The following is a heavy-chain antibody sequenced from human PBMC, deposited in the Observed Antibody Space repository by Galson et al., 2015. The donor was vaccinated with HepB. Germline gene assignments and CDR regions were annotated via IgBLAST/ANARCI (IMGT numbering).Heavy chain of an antibody. CDR2: IYSGGSA. CDR1: GFIVSSNY. D-gene: IGHD3-10*01. CDR3: ARVRIDYYASDY. Sequence: SLRLSCAASGFIVSSNYMSWVRQAPGKGLEWVSVIYSGGSAYYADSVKGRFTISRDNSKNTLYLQMYSLRAEDTAAYYCARVRIDYYASDYWGQGTLVTVSS. V-gene: IGHV3-66*02. J-gene: IGHJ4*02.